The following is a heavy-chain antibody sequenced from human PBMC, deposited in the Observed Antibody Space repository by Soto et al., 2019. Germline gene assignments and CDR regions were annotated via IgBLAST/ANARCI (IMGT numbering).Heavy chain of an antibody. CDR2: ISSSSSYI. J-gene: IGHJ4*02. D-gene: IGHD3-3*01. V-gene: IGHV3-21*04. CDR1: GFTFSSYS. CDR3: AKAYYDFWSGYYSAYYFDY. Sequence: LRLSCAASGFTFSSYSMNWVRQAPGKGLEWVSSISSSSSYIYYADSVKGRFTISRDNTKNSLYLQMNSLRAEDTAVYYCAKAYYDFWSGYYSAYYFDYWGQGTLVTVSS.